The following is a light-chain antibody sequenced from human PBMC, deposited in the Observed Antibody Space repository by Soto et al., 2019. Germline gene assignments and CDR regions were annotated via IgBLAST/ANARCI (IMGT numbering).Light chain of an antibody. V-gene: IGKV3-20*01. Sequence: EIVLTQSPGTLSLSPGERATLSCRASQSVSSSYLAWYQQKPGQAPRLPIYGASSRATGIPDRFSGSGSGTDFTLTISRLEPEDFAVYYCQQYGSSPKTFGQGTKVDIK. J-gene: IGKJ1*01. CDR1: QSVSSSY. CDR2: GAS. CDR3: QQYGSSPKT.